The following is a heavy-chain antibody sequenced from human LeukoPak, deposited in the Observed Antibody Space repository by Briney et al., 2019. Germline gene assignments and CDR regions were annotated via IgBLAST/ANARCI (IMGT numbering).Heavy chain of an antibody. CDR2: IVAGSGTT. CDR1: GITFSSFA. J-gene: IGHJ5*02. CDR3: AADVIPGPKGFDP. Sequence: ASVKVSCKTSGITFSSFAVQWVRQARGQRLEWIGWIVAGSGTTKYAQKFQERVTITRDMSTSTAFMELRSLRFDDTAVYYCAADVIPGPKGFDPWGQGTLVTVSS. D-gene: IGHD2-21*01. V-gene: IGHV1-58*01.